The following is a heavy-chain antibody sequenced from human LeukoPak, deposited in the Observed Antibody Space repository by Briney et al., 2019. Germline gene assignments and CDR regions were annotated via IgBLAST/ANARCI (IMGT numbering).Heavy chain of an antibody. D-gene: IGHD3-22*01. CDR3: ARHLRYYYDSRIIGAFDI. V-gene: IGHV1-18*01. CDR2: ISSYNGNT. Sequence: ASVKVSCKASGYTFTSYDISWVRQAPGQGLEWMGWISSYNGNTNYAQKLQGRVTTTTDTSTSTAYMELRSLRSDDTAVYYCARHLRYYYDSRIIGAFDIWGQGTMVTVSS. J-gene: IGHJ3*02. CDR1: GYTFTSYD.